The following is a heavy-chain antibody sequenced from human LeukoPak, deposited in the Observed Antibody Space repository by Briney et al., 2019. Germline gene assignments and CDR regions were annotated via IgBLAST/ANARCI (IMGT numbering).Heavy chain of an antibody. D-gene: IGHD3-10*01. CDR2: IIPIFGTA. Sequence: EASVKVSCKASGGTFSSYAISWVRQAPGQGLEWMGGIIPIFGTANYAQKFQGRVTITADESTSTAYMELSSLRSEDTAVYYRARGRFGELLLNYWGQGTLVTVSS. J-gene: IGHJ4*02. V-gene: IGHV1-69*13. CDR3: ARGRFGELLLNY. CDR1: GGTFSSYA.